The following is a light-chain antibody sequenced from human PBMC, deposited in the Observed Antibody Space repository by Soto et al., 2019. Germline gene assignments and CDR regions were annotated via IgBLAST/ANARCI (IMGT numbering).Light chain of an antibody. J-gene: IGLJ1*01. V-gene: IGLV3-1*01. CDR2: QDN. Sequence: SYELTQPPSVSVSPGQTARITCSGDKLGDKYVSWYQQKPGQSPVMVIYQDNKRPSGIPERFSGSNSGNTATLTISGTQAMDDIDYYCQAWDSSTAVFGTGTKVTV. CDR3: QAWDSSTAV. CDR1: KLGDKY.